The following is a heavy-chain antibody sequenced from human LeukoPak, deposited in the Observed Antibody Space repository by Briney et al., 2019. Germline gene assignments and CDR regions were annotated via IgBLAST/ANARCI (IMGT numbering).Heavy chain of an antibody. CDR1: GFTFSSYS. V-gene: IGHV3-21*01. Sequence: GGSLRLSCAASGFTFSSYSMNCVRQAPGKGLEWVSSISGSTSYIYYADSVKGRFTISRDNTKNSLYLQMNSLRAEDTAVYYCARDPWGGYSYWGQGILVIVSS. CDR3: ARDPWGGYSY. J-gene: IGHJ4*02. CDR2: ISGSTSYI. D-gene: IGHD5-12*01.